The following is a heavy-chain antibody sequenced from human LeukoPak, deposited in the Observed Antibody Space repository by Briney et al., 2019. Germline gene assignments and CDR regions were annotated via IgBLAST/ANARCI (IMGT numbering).Heavy chain of an antibody. D-gene: IGHD3-10*01. Sequence: SETLSLTCTVSGGSISSSSYYWGWIRQPPGKGLEWIGSIYYSGSTYYNPSLKSRVTISVDTSKNQFSLKLSSVTAADTAVYYCASETRGLDYWGQGTLVTVSS. J-gene: IGHJ4*02. CDR1: GGSISSSSYY. CDR2: IYYSGST. CDR3: ASETRGLDY. V-gene: IGHV4-39*07.